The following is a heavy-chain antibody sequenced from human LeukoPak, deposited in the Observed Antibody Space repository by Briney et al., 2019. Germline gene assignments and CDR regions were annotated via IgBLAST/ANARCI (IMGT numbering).Heavy chain of an antibody. CDR2: TYYRSKWYN. D-gene: IGHD5-24*01. V-gene: IGHV6-1*01. CDR3: ARQNNTYHHYNLGWFDP. Sequence: SQTLSLTCAISGDSVSSNSAAWNWIRQSPSRGLEWLGRTYYRSKWYNDYAVSVNSRITINPDTSKNQFPLQLSSVTPEDTAVYYCARQNNTYHHYNLGWFDPWGQGTLVTVSS. J-gene: IGHJ5*02. CDR1: GDSVSSNSAA.